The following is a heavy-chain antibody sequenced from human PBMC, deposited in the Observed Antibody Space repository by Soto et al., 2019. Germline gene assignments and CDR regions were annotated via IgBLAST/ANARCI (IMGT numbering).Heavy chain of an antibody. CDR2: IPQDGVDG. CDR3: ARDHLILPAHDFFYGSDV. J-gene: IGHJ6*02. D-gene: IGHD2-21*02. Sequence: GSLRLSCEVSGFIFSMYSMSWVRQTPGKGLEWVAKIPQDGVDGHYADAVKGRFTISRDNGKNPLYLQMNNLRAEDTAVYYCARDHLILPAHDFFYGSDVWGRGATVTSP. CDR1: GFIFSMYS. V-gene: IGHV3-7*03.